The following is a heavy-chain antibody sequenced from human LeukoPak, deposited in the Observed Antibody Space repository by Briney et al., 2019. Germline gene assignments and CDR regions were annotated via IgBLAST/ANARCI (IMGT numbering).Heavy chain of an antibody. CDR1: GGTFSSYA. V-gene: IGHV7-4-1*02. D-gene: IGHD4-23*01. CDR3: SMCERALLLPYGGNREYYGMDV. J-gene: IGHJ6*02. CDR2: INTNTGNP. Sequence: ASVKVSCKASGGTFSSYAISWVRQAPGQGLEWMGWINTNTGNPTYAQGFTGRFVFSLDTSVSTAYLQISSLKAEDTAVYYCSMCERALLLPYGGNREYYGMDVWGQGTTVTVSS.